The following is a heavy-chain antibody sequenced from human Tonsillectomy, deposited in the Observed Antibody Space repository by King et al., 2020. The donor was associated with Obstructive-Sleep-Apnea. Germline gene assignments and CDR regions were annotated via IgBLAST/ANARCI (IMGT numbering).Heavy chain of an antibody. J-gene: IGHJ3*02. CDR2: ISYDGSNK. Sequence: VQLVESGGGVVQPGRSLRLSCAASGFTFSSYGMHWVRQAPGKGLEWVAVISYDGSNKYFANSVKGRFTISRDNSKNTLYLQMNSLRAEDTAVYYCAKERGSYLDGFDIWGQGTMVTVSS. CDR1: GFTFSSYG. D-gene: IGHD1-26*01. CDR3: AKERGSYLDGFDI. V-gene: IGHV3-30*18.